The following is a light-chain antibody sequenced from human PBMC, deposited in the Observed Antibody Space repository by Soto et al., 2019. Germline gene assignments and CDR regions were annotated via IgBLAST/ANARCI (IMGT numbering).Light chain of an antibody. V-gene: IGLV2-14*01. CDR1: SRDVGGYNY. Sequence: QSVLTQPASVSGSPGQSITISCTGTSRDVGGYNYVSWYQQHPGKAPKLMIYDVSNRPSGVSNRFSGSKSGNTASLTISGLQAEDEAEYYCSSYTSSSIPVFGGGTQLTVL. CDR3: SSYTSSSIPV. CDR2: DVS. J-gene: IGLJ7*01.